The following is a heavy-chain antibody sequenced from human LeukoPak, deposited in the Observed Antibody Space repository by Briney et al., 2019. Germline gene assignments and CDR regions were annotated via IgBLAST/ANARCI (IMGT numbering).Heavy chain of an antibody. CDR1: GFTFSNYW. CDR3: ARRGGSSWYNWFDP. Sequence: PGGSLRLSCAASGFTFSNYWMSWVRQAPGKGLEWVANIKQDGSEKYYVDSVKGRFTISRDNAKNSLHLQMNSLRAEGTAVYYCARRGGSSWYNWFDPWGQGTLVTVSS. J-gene: IGHJ5*02. D-gene: IGHD6-13*01. V-gene: IGHV3-7*05. CDR2: IKQDGSEK.